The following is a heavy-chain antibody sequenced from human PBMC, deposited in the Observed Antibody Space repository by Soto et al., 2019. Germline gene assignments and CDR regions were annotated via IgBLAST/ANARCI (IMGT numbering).Heavy chain of an antibody. Sequence: PGESLKISCKGSGYNFITDWISWVRQMPGPGLAWTGRIAPTDSYHKYSPSFEGPVPISADKSISTAYLQWSSLKASDSDVYYCARLSRASFALDVWGQGTTVPVSS. D-gene: IGHD3-16*01. V-gene: IGHV5-10-1*01. J-gene: IGHJ6*02. CDR3: ARLSRASFALDV. CDR1: GYNFITDW. CDR2: IAPTDSYH.